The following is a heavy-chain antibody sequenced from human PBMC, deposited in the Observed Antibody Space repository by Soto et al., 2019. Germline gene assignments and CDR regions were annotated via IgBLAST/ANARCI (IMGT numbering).Heavy chain of an antibody. CDR3: THMIHLGGVDV. CDR1: GFSLNTRAVG. CDR2: INWNDDP. V-gene: IGHV2-5*01. J-gene: IGHJ3*01. Sequence: QITLQEAGPTLVQPPQPLTLTCTVSGFSLNTRAVGEGWIRQPPGKALEWLALINWNDDPRYSPSLTDRLTLTKDPSTTLVVITMTNVDPVDTATDVCTHMIHLGGVDVWGQGITV. D-gene: IGHD2-21*01.